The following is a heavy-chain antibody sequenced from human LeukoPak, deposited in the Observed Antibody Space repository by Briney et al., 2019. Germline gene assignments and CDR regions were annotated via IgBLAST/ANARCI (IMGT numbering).Heavy chain of an antibody. V-gene: IGHV3-33*01. D-gene: IGHD1-14*01. CDR3: TRYNNDHFDY. CDR2: SAYDGIRA. J-gene: IGHJ4*02. CDR1: GFTFGGYG. Sequence: GGSLRLSCAGSGFTFGGYGMHWFRQTPGKELEWVAVSAYDGIRAFYADSVKGRFTISRDNSKNTMSVQMDDLRAEDTAVYYCTRYNNDHFDYWGQGTLVTVSS.